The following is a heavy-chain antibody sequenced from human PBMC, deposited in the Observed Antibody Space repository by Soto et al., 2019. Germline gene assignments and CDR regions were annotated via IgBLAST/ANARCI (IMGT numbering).Heavy chain of an antibody. J-gene: IGHJ4*02. V-gene: IGHV3-48*01. Sequence: EVQLVESGGGLIQPGGSLRLSCADSGFTFTTSGMIWVRQAPGKGLEWVSYISGSGAAIYYADSGKGRFIISRDNAKNAVYLEMTSPSSEDTAVYYCAYVGSNLGYWGQGTLLTVSP. CDR3: AYVGSNLGY. CDR2: ISGSGAAI. CDR1: GFTFTTSG. D-gene: IGHD1-26*01.